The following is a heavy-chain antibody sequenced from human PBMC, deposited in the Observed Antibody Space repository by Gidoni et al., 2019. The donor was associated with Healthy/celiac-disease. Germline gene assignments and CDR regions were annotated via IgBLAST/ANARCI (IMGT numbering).Heavy chain of an antibody. CDR3: ARLLPLTYYYDSSGLGPFDY. CDR2: IYYSGST. D-gene: IGHD3-22*01. V-gene: IGHV4-39*01. Sequence: QLQLQESGPGLVKPSETLSLTCPVSGGSISSSSYYWGWLRQPPGKGLEWIGSIYYSGSTYYNPSLKSRVTISVDTSKNQFSLKLSSVTAADTAVYYCARLLPLTYYYDSSGLGPFDYWGQGTLVTVSS. J-gene: IGHJ4*02. CDR1: GGSISSSSYY.